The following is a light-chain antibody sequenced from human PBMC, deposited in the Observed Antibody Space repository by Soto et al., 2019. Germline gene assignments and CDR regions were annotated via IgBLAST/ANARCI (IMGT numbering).Light chain of an antibody. V-gene: IGLV2-14*01. J-gene: IGLJ1*01. CDR3: SSYTSSSSLFV. Sequence: QSVLTQPASVSGSPGQSITISCTGASSDVGGYKYVSWYQQHPGKAPKLIIYEVSYRPSGVSNRFSGSKSGNTASLTISGLQAEDEADYYCSSYTSSSSLFVFGTGTKLTVL. CDR2: EVS. CDR1: SSDVGGYKY.